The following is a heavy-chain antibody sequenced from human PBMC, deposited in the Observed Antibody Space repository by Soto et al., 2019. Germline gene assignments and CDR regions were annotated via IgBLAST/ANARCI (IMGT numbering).Heavy chain of an antibody. CDR3: AKGVPPKDDYFDS. Sequence: QVQLVESGGGVVQPGRSLRLSCAASGFTFSSYGMHWVRQAPGKGLEWVAVISYDGSNKYYADSVKGRFTISRDNSKNTLYLQMNSLRAEATAVYYCAKGVPPKDDYFDSWGQGTLVTFSS. CDR1: GFTFSSYG. V-gene: IGHV3-30*18. J-gene: IGHJ4*02. D-gene: IGHD2-2*01. CDR2: ISYDGSNK.